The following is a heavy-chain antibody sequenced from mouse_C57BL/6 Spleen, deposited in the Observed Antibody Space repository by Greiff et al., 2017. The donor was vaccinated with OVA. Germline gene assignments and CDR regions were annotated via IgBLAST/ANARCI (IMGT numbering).Heavy chain of an antibody. V-gene: IGHV14-2*01. D-gene: IGHD2-1*01. J-gene: IGHJ4*01. Sequence: VQLQPSGAELVKPGASVKLSCTASGFNIKDYYMHWVKQRTEQGLEWIGRIAPEDGETKYAPKFQGKATLTADTSSNTAYLQLSSLTSEDTAGYYCARGYGNYGEAMDYWGQGTSVTVAS. CDR3: ARGYGNYGEAMDY. CDR1: GFNIKDYY. CDR2: IAPEDGET.